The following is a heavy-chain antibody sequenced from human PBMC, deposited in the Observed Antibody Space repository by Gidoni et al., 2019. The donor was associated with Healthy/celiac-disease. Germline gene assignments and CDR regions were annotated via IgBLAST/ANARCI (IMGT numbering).Heavy chain of an antibody. Sequence: QVQLVQSGAEVKKPGASVKVSCKASGYTFTSYDVNWVRQATGQGLEWMGWMNPNRGNTGYAQKFQGRVTMTRNTSRSTAYMELSSLRSEDTAVYYCARVSCGGDCYTDNWFDPWGQGTLVTVSS. CDR3: ARVSCGGDCYTDNWFDP. J-gene: IGHJ5*02. D-gene: IGHD2-21*02. V-gene: IGHV1-8*01. CDR1: GYTFTSYD. CDR2: MNPNRGNT.